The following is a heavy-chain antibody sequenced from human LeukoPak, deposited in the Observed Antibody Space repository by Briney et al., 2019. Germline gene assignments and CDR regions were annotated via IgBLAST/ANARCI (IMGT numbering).Heavy chain of an antibody. J-gene: IGHJ4*02. D-gene: IGHD2-2*01. V-gene: IGHV3-53*01. CDR2: IYGGGNT. CDR1: GFTFSSYA. CDR3: AREDQLLSFDY. Sequence: GGSLRLSCAASGFTFSSYAMSWVRQAPGKGLKWVSVIYGGGNTYYADSVKGRFTISRDNSKNTLYLQMNSLRAEDTAVYYCAREDQLLSFDYWGQGTLVTVSS.